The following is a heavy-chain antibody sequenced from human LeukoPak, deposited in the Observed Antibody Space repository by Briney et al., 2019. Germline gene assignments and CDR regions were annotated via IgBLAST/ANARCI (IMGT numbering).Heavy chain of an antibody. Sequence: GGSLRLSCAASGFTFSSYSMNWVRQAPGKGLEWVSSISSSSSYIYYADSVKGRFTIPRDNAKNSLYLQMNSLRAEDTAVYYCARFLSGNAFDIWGQGTMVTVSS. CDR3: ARFLSGNAFDI. V-gene: IGHV3-21*01. J-gene: IGHJ3*02. D-gene: IGHD6-13*01. CDR1: GFTFSSYS. CDR2: ISSSSSYI.